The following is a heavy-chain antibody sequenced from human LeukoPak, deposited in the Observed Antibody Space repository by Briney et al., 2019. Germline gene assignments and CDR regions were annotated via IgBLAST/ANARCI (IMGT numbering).Heavy chain of an antibody. CDR2: IYYSGST. CDR3: ARGPYSYDSSGAFDI. V-gene: IGHV4-59*08. J-gene: IGHJ3*02. Sequence: PSEALSLTCTVSGGSISSYYWSWIRQPPGKGLEWIGYIYYSGSTNYNPSLKSRVTISVDTSKNQFSLKLSSVTAADTAVYFCARGPYSYDSSGAFDIWGQGTMVTVSS. CDR1: GGSISSYY. D-gene: IGHD3-22*01.